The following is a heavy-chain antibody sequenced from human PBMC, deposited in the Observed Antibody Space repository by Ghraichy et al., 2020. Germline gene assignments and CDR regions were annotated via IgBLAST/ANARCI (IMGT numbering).Heavy chain of an antibody. V-gene: IGHV4-59*08. J-gene: IGHJ5*02. CDR3: ARQTYYYDSSGYYYLNWFDP. CDR1: GGSISSYY. Sequence: SETLSLTCTVSGGSISSYYWSWIRQPQGKGLEWIGYIYYSGSTNYNPSLKSRVTISVDTSKNQFSLKLSSVIAADTAVYYCARQTYYYDSSGYYYLNWFDPWGQGTLVTVSS. CDR2: IYYSGST. D-gene: IGHD3-22*01.